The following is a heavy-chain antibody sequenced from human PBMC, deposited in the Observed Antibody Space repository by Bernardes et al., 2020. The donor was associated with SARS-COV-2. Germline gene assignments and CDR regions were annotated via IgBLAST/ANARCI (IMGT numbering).Heavy chain of an antibody. V-gene: IGHV4-31*03. CDR1: GGSISSGGYY. CDR2: IYYSGST. Sequence: SETLSLTCTVSGGSISSGGYYWSWIRQHPGKGLEWIGYIYYSGSTYYNPSLKSRVTISVDTSKNQFSLKLSSVTAADTAVYYCARVRLGPIYGMDVWGQGTTVTVSS. D-gene: IGHD6-19*01. CDR3: ARVRLGPIYGMDV. J-gene: IGHJ6*02.